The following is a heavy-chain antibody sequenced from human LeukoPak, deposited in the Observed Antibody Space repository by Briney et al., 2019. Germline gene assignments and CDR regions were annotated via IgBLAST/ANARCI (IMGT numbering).Heavy chain of an antibody. Sequence: GGSLRLSCAASGTAFSSYSTNWVRKAPGKGLEWGSSIIRSSSYIYYADSVKGRFTISRDNAKTSLSLQMNSLRAEDTAVYYCARLRPRRDGYNYMTDYYFNYWGQGTLVTVSS. D-gene: IGHD5-24*01. CDR3: ARLRPRRDGYNYMTDYYFNY. CDR2: IIRSSSYI. J-gene: IGHJ4*02. CDR1: GTAFSSYS. V-gene: IGHV3-21*01.